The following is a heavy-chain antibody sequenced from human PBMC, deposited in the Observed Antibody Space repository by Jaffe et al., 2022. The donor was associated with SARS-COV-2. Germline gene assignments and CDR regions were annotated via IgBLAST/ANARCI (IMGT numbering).Heavy chain of an antibody. CDR1: GFTFSSYA. J-gene: IGHJ4*02. D-gene: IGHD2-8*01. V-gene: IGHV3-23*01. Sequence: EVQLLESGGGLVQPGGSLRLSCAASGFTFSSYAMSWVRQAPGKGLEWVSAISGSGGSTYYADSVKGRFTISRDNSKNTLYLQMNSLRAEDTAVYYCAKTSYCTNGVCYQSLGYWGQGTLVTVSS. CDR3: AKTSYCTNGVCYQSLGY. CDR2: ISGSGGST.